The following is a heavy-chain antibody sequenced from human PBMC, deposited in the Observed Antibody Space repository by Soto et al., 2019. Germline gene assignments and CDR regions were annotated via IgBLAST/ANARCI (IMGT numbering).Heavy chain of an antibody. J-gene: IGHJ4*02. V-gene: IGHV4-30-4*01. Sequence: PSETLSLTCTVSGGSISSGNYYWSWIRQPPGKGLEWIGFISYSGTTHYSASLRSRVSISVDTSKNQFSLELSSVTAAETAVYYCATMGTPVTGLYYFDYWGQGTLVTVS. D-gene: IGHD4-17*01. CDR2: ISYSGTT. CDR3: ATMGTPVTGLYYFDY. CDR1: GGSISSGNYY.